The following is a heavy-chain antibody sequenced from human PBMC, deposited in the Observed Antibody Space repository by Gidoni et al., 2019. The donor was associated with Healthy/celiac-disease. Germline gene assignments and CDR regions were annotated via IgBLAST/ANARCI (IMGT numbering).Heavy chain of an antibody. CDR1: GFTFTSYA. J-gene: IGHJ4*02. D-gene: IGHD3-10*01. V-gene: IGHV3-23*01. Sequence: EVQLLESGGGLVQPGGSLRLSCAASGFTFTSYAMSWVRQAPGKGLEWVSAISGSGGSTYYADSVKGRFTISRDNSKNTLYLQMNSLRAEDTAVYYCAKNWRAKYGSGSYYANYWGQGTLVTVSS. CDR3: AKNWRAKYGSGSYYANY. CDR2: ISGSGGST.